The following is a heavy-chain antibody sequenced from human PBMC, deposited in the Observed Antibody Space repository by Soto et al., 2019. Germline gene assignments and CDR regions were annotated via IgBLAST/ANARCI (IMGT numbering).Heavy chain of an antibody. D-gene: IGHD2-21*01. Sequence: GASVEVSCKASGGTFSSYAISWVRQAPGQGPEWMGGIIPIFGTANYAQKFQGRVTITADESTSTAYMELSSLRSEDTAVYYCAEXLVVVISGGDYYYGMDVWGQGTTVTVSS. J-gene: IGHJ6*02. CDR3: AEXLVVVISGGDYYYGMDV. CDR1: GGTFSSYA. V-gene: IGHV1-69*13. CDR2: IIPIFGTA.